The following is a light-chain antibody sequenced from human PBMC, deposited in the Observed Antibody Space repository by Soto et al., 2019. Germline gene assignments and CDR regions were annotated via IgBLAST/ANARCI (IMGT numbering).Light chain of an antibody. CDR3: QQYNTWPL. CDR2: GGS. J-gene: IGKJ2*01. V-gene: IGKV3-15*01. CDR1: QSVSSD. Sequence: EIVMTQSPATLSVSPWERATLSCRASQSVSSDLACYQHKPGQAPRLLIYGGSTRATGIPARFSGSGSGTEFTLTISSLQSEDVAVYYCQQYNTWPLFGQGTKLEIK.